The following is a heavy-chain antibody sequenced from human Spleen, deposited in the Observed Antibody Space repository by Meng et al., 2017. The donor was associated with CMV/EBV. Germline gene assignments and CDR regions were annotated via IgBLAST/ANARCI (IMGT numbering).Heavy chain of an antibody. J-gene: IGHJ4*02. CDR1: GYTFTGYY. V-gene: IGHV1-69*10. Sequence: SVKVSCKASGYTFTGYYMHWVRQAPGQGLEWMGGIIPILGIANYAQKFQGRVTITADKSTSTAYMELSSLRSEDTAVYYCALGPSYYYDSRNIFDYWGQGTLVTVSS. CDR2: IIPILGIA. D-gene: IGHD3-22*01. CDR3: ALGPSYYYDSRNIFDY.